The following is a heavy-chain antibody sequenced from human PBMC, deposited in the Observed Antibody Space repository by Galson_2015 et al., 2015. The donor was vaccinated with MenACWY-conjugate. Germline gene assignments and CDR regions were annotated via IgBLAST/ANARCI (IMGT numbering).Heavy chain of an antibody. CDR3: ARIICFIDHSGWEYYFDY. Sequence: PALVKPTQPLTLTCTFSGFSLSTSGMCVSWIRQPPGKALEWLALIDWADDKDYSTSLKTRLTISKDTSKNQVVLTMTNMDPVDTATYYCARIICFIDHSGWEYYFDYWGQGTLVTVSS. CDR1: GFSLSTSGMC. CDR2: IDWADDK. J-gene: IGHJ4*02. V-gene: IGHV2-70*01. D-gene: IGHD6-19*01.